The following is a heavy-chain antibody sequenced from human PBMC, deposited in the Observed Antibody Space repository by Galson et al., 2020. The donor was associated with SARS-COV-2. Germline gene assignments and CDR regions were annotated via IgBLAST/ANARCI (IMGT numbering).Heavy chain of an antibody. CDR3: ARDRYYDSSGFDY. CDR2: IYYSGST. V-gene: IGHV4-31*03. Sequence: SETLSLTCTVSGGSISSGGYYWSWIRQHPGKGLEWIGYIYYSGSTYYNPSLKSRVTISVDTSKNQFSLKLSSVTAADTAVYYCARDRYYDSSGFDYWGQGTLVTVSS. CDR1: GGSISSGGYY. D-gene: IGHD3-22*01. J-gene: IGHJ4*02.